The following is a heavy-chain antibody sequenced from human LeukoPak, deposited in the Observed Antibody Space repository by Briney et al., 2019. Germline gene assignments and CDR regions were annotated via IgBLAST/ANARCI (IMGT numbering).Heavy chain of an antibody. CDR3: ARDRADGWFGELFCDY. Sequence: GGSLRLSCAASGFTFSSYAMNWVRQAPGKGLEWVSSISSSSSYICYADSVKGRFTISRDNAKNSLYLQMNSLRAEDTAVYYCARDRADGWFGELFCDYWGQGTLVTVSS. CDR2: ISSSSSYI. V-gene: IGHV3-21*01. D-gene: IGHD3-10*01. CDR1: GFTFSSYA. J-gene: IGHJ4*02.